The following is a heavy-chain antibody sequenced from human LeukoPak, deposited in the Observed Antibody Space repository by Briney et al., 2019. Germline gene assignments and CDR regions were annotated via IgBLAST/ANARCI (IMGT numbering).Heavy chain of an antibody. Sequence: GESLKISCKGSGYSFTNSWIGWVRQMPGKGLEWMGRIDPSDSYINHSPSFQGHVSISADKSVSTAYLQWSSLKASDSAMYYCARQPRGTVVFDYWGQGTLVTVSS. CDR3: ARQPRGTVVFDY. D-gene: IGHD4-23*01. V-gene: IGHV5-10-1*01. CDR2: IDPSDSYI. J-gene: IGHJ4*02. CDR1: GYSFTNSW.